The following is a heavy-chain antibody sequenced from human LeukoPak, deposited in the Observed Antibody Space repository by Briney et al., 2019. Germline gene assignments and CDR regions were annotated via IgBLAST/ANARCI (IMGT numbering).Heavy chain of an antibody. J-gene: IGHJ3*02. V-gene: IGHV3-21*01. Sequence: PGGSLRLSCAASGFTFSTYTMNWVRHAPGKGLESVSSISSRSSYIYYADSVKGRFTISRDNAKSSLYLQINSLRAEDTAVYYCARDRTAVADNDALDIWGQGTMVTVSS. CDR3: ARDRTAVADNDALDI. CDR1: GFTFSTYT. D-gene: IGHD6-19*01. CDR2: ISSRSSYI.